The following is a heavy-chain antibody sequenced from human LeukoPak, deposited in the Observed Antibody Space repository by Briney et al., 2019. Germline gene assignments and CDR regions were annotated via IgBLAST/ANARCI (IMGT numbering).Heavy chain of an antibody. CDR1: GFTFSTYW. V-gene: IGHV3-74*01. CDR3: SGGFSGNYFDSFDI. D-gene: IGHD1-26*01. Sequence: GGSLRLSCAASGFTFSTYWMHWVRQAPGKGLVWVSRINSDGSSTNYADSVKGRFTISRDNAKNTLYLQMTSLRAEATAVYYCSGGFSGNYFDSFDIWGLGTMVTVSS. J-gene: IGHJ3*02. CDR2: INSDGSST.